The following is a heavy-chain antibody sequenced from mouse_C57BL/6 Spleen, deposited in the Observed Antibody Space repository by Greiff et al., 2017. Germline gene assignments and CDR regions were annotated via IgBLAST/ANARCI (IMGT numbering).Heavy chain of an antibody. CDR1: GYAFSSYW. V-gene: IGHV1-80*01. CDR3: ARSPPLLPRGLAD. D-gene: IGHD2-1*01. CDR2: IYPGDGDT. Sequence: VQRVESGAELVKPGASVKISCKASGYAFSSYWMNWVKQRPGKGLEWIGQIYPGDGDTNYNGKFKGKATLTADKSSSTAYMQRSSLTSEDSAVYFCARSPPLLPRGLADWGQGSLVTVSA. J-gene: IGHJ3*01.